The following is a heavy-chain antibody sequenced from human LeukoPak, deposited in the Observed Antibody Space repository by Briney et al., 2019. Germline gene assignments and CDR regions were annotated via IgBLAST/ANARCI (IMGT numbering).Heavy chain of an antibody. J-gene: IGHJ3*02. D-gene: IGHD1-26*01. V-gene: IGHV3-7*01. CDR3: ARSRSGSYDIRRNAFDI. Sequence: PGGSLRLSCAASGFTFSSYWMSWVRQAPGKGLEWVANIKQDGSEKYYVDSVKGRFTISRDNAKNSLYLQMNSLRAEDTAVYYCARSRSGSYDIRRNAFDIWGQGTMVTVSS. CDR1: GFTFSSYW. CDR2: IKQDGSEK.